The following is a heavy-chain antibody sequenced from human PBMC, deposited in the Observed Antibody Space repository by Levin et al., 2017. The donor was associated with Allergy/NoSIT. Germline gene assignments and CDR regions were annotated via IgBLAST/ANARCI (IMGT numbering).Heavy chain of an antibody. D-gene: IGHD1-1*01. Sequence: ASVKVSCKASGYTFTGYYMHWVRQAPGQGLEWMGWINPNSGDTKYAQKFQDRVTMTRDTSITTAHTELKRLISDDTAVYYCARQNERYFDPWGQGTLVTVSS. CDR2: INPNSGDT. V-gene: IGHV1-2*02. CDR3: ARQNERYFDP. J-gene: IGHJ4*02. CDR1: GYTFTGYY.